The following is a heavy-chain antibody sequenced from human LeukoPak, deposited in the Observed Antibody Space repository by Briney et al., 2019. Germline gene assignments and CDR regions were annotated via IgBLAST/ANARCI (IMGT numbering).Heavy chain of an antibody. V-gene: IGHV1-18*04. CDR3: ARSEIVVALYYFDY. CDR1: GYTFTSYY. CDR2: ISAYNGNT. J-gene: IGHJ4*02. Sequence: ASVKVSCKASGYTFTSYYMHWVRQAPGQGLEWMGWISAYNGNTNYAQKLEGRVTMTTDTSTSTAYMELRSLRSDDTAVYYCARSEIVVALYYFDYWGQGTLVTVSS. D-gene: IGHD3-22*01.